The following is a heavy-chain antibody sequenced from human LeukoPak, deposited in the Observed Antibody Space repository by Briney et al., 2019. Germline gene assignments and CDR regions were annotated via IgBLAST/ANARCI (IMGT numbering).Heavy chain of an antibody. V-gene: IGHV1-8*01. CDR1: GYTFTSYD. Sequence: ASVKVSCKASGYTFTSYDINWVRQATGQGLEWMGWMNPNSGNTGYAQKFQGRVTMTRNTSISTAYMELSSLRSEDTAVYYCARLVGYDYGMDVWGQGTTVTVSS. D-gene: IGHD2-21*01. CDR3: ARLVGYDYGMDV. J-gene: IGHJ6*02. CDR2: MNPNSGNT.